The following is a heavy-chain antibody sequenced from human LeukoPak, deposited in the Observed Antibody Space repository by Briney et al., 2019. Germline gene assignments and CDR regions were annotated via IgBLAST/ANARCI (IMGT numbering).Heavy chain of an antibody. V-gene: IGHV3-33*01. J-gene: IGHJ4*02. Sequence: GRSLRLSCAASGFTFSSYGMHGVRQAPGKGLEWVALIWYDGSNKYYADSVKGRFTISRDNSKNTLYLQMNSLRAEDTAVYYCARDPAHSSSVAYYFDYWGQGTLVTVSS. CDR2: IWYDGSNK. CDR3: ARDPAHSSSVAYYFDY. CDR1: GFTFSSYG. D-gene: IGHD6-13*01.